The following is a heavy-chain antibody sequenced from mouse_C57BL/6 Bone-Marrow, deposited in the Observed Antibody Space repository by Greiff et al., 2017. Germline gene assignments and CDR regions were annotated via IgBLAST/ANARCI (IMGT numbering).Heavy chain of an antibody. CDR1: GYTFTDYN. CDR2: INPNNGGT. Sequence: VQLQQSGPELVKPGASVKMSCKASGYTFTDYNMHWVKQSHGKSLEWIGYINPNNGGTSYTQKFKGKATLTVNKSSSTAYMELRSLTSEDSAVYYCARSLNYYGSSPWFAYWGQGTLVTVSA. V-gene: IGHV1-22*01. CDR3: ARSLNYYGSSPWFAY. J-gene: IGHJ3*01. D-gene: IGHD1-1*01.